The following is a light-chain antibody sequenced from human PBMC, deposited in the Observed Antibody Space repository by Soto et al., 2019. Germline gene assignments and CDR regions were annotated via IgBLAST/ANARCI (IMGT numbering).Light chain of an antibody. V-gene: IGKV4-1*01. CDR1: QSVLYSSNNKNY. Sequence: DIVMTQSPDSLAVSLGERATINCKSSQSVLYSSNNKNYLAWYQQKPGQPPNLLIYWASTRESGVPDRFRGSGSGTDFTLTISSLQAEDVAVYYCQQYYSTPLTFGPGTKVDIK. CDR3: QQYYSTPLT. CDR2: WAS. J-gene: IGKJ3*01.